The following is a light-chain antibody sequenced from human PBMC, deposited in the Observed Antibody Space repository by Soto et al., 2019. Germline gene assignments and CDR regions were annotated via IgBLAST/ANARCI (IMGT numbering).Light chain of an antibody. V-gene: IGKV3-20*01. CDR3: QQYGRSPPWT. Sequence: EIVMTQSPATLSVSPGERATLSCRASRSVSSNLAWYQQKPGQAPSLLIYGASSRATGIPDRFSGSGSGTDFTLTISGLEPEDFAVYYCQQYGRSPPWTFGQGTKVDIK. CDR2: GAS. J-gene: IGKJ1*01. CDR1: RSVSSN.